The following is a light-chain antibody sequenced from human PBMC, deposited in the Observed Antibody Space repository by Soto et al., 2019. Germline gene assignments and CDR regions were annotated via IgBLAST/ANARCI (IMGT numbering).Light chain of an antibody. CDR1: SSDVGGYNY. V-gene: IGLV2-11*01. Sequence: QSVLTQPRSVSGSPGQSVTISCTGTSSDVGGYNYVSWYQQHPGKAPKLMIYDVSQRPSGVPDRFSGSKSGNTASLTISGLQSEDEADYYCQSYDRSLIVSYVFGTGTKVTVL. CDR3: QSYDRSLIVSYV. CDR2: DVS. J-gene: IGLJ1*01.